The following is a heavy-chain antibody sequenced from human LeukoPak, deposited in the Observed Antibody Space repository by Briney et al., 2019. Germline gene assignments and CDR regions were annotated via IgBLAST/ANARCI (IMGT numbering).Heavy chain of an antibody. Sequence: ASVKVSCKASGGTFTSYAISWVRQAPGQGVEWMGWINPNSGGTYFAQKFQCRVTMSRDTSITTAYMELSRLRSDDTAVYYCARDGDDSSGYYSDYWGQGTLVTVSS. D-gene: IGHD3-22*01. CDR3: ARDGDDSSGYYSDY. CDR1: GGTFTSYA. J-gene: IGHJ4*02. V-gene: IGHV1-2*02. CDR2: INPNSGGT.